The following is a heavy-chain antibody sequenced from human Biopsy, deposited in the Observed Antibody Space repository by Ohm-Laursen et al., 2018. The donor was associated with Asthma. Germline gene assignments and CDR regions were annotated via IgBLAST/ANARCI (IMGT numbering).Heavy chain of an antibody. CDR3: ARDSSGSHFDY. CDR1: RFNFRSYG. CDR2: ISYDGSNK. Sequence: SLRLSCAAPRFNFRSYGMHWVRQAPGKGLEWLAIISYDGSNKVYADSVRGRFTIARDNSKNTLYLQMNSLRVDDTGVYYCARDSSGSHFDYWGQGTLVTVSS. D-gene: IGHD6-19*01. V-gene: IGHV3-30*03. J-gene: IGHJ4*02.